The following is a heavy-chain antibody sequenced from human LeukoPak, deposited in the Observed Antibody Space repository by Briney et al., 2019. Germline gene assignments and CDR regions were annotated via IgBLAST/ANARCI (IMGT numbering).Heavy chain of an antibody. CDR3: ARDYDSSSSCDS. D-gene: IGHD6-6*01. J-gene: IGHJ4*02. Sequence: GASVKVSCKASGGTFSSYTISWVRQAPGQGLEWMGGIIPIFGTANYAQKFQGRVTITADESTSTAYMELSSLRSEDTAVYYCARDYDSSSSCDSWGQGTLVTVSS. CDR1: GGTFSSYT. V-gene: IGHV1-69*13. CDR2: IIPIFGTA.